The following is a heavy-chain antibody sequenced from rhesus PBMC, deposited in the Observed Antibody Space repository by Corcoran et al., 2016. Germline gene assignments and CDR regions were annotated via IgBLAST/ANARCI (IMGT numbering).Heavy chain of an antibody. CDR2: ICGGGWAT. CDR1: GAVTSSND. J-gene: IGHJ5-2*02. Sequence: QVQLQESGPGLVKPSETLPLTRAVSGAVTSSNDWSWIRQAPGKGLEGIGRICGGGWATHDTPPPKSRVTISMDTSKNEFSLRLSSVTPADGVVYLWESGVGTVSSYNSLDVWGRGVLGTVSS. V-gene: IGHV4S2*01. CDR3: ESGVGTVSSYNSLDV. D-gene: IGHD5-24*01.